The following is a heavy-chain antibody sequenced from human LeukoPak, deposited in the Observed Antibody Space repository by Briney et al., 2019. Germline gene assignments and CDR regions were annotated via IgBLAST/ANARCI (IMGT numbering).Heavy chain of an antibody. J-gene: IGHJ4*02. Sequence: PSETLSLTCTVSGGSISSSSYYWGWIRQPPGKGLEWIGSIYYSGSTYYNPSLKSRVTISVDTSKNQFSLRLSSVTAADTAVYYCARVGYDRQRGDYYFDYWGQGTLVTVSS. CDR3: ARVGYDRQRGDYYFDY. CDR2: IYYSGST. D-gene: IGHD2-2*01. V-gene: IGHV4-39*07. CDR1: GGSISSSSYY.